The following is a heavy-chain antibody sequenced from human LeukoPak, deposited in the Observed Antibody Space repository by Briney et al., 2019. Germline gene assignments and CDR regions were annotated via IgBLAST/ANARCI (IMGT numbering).Heavy chain of an antibody. CDR3: ARGGDYGDYGAY. CDR2: INTDGSFT. Sequence: GGSLRLSCATSGFTFSSYWMHWVRHAPGKGLVWVSRINTDGSFTNYADSVKGRFTISRDIAKNTLYLQMNSLRAEDTAVYYCARGGDYGDYGAYWGQGTLVTVSS. J-gene: IGHJ4*02. V-gene: IGHV3-74*01. D-gene: IGHD4-17*01. CDR1: GFTFSSYW.